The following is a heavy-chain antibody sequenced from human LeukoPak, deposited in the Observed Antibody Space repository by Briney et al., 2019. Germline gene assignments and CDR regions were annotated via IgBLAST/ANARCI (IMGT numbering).Heavy chain of an antibody. Sequence: GGSLRLSCAASGFTFSSYAMSWVRQAPGKGLEWVSGLSASGGLTYYADSVKGRFTISRDNSKNTLYLQMNSLRAEDTAVYYCAKVTRGTAMVDYWGQGTLVTVSS. D-gene: IGHD5-18*01. CDR2: LSASGGLT. CDR1: GFTFSSYA. V-gene: IGHV3-23*01. J-gene: IGHJ4*02. CDR3: AKVTRGTAMVDY.